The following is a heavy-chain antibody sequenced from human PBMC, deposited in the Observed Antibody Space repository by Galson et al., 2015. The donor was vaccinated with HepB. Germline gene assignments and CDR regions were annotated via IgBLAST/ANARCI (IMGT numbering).Heavy chain of an antibody. CDR3: ARDRPVAGSWGNFDY. Sequence: SLRLSCAASGFTFSSYSMNWVRQAPGKGLEWVSYISSSSSTIYYADSVKGRFTISRDNAKNSLYLQMNSLRAEDTAVYYCARDRPVAGSWGNFDYWGQGTLVTVSS. D-gene: IGHD6-19*01. CDR1: GFTFSSYS. CDR2: ISSSSSTI. J-gene: IGHJ4*02. V-gene: IGHV3-48*01.